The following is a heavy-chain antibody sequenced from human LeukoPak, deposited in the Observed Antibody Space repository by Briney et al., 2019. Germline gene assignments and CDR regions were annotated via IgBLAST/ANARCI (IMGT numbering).Heavy chain of an antibody. D-gene: IGHD3-22*01. J-gene: IGHJ5*02. CDR3: ARDPYPTYYYDSSGYSGWFDP. CDR1: GYTFTSYY. CDR2: IIPIFGTA. Sequence: ASVKVSCKASGYTFTSYYMHWVRQAPGQGLEWMGGIIPIFGTANYAQKFQGRVTITADESTSTAYMELSSLRSEDTAVYYCARDPYPTYYYDSSGYSGWFDPWGQGTLVTVSS. V-gene: IGHV1-69*13.